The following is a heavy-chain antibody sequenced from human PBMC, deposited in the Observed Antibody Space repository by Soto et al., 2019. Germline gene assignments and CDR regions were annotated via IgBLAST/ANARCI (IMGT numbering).Heavy chain of an antibody. CDR1: GFSLSNPRIG. D-gene: IGHD2-8*01. CDR2: MFSKDEK. Sequence: SGPTLGNPTDTLTLTCTVSGFSLSNPRIGVSWMRQPPGKALEWLAHMFSKDEKSYSPCLKSRLKISKETSKGQVVLNMINLEPVETAPYYCARMPRLYDHIPTYYMDVWGKGTTVTVYS. J-gene: IGHJ6*03. CDR3: ARMPRLYDHIPTYYMDV. V-gene: IGHV2-26*01.